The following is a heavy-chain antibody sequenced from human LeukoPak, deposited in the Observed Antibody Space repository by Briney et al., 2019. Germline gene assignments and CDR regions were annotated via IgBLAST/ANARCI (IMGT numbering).Heavy chain of an antibody. Sequence: ASVTVSCKASGYIFTNYAMHWVRQAPGQRLEWMGRISGGSGDTKYSQKFQDRVTITRDTSASTAYMELSSLRSEDTAVCYCARESAGVRGSYLWGQGTLVTVSS. CDR2: ISGGSGDT. CDR1: GYIFTNYA. J-gene: IGHJ5*02. D-gene: IGHD1-26*01. CDR3: ARESAGVRGSYL. V-gene: IGHV1-3*01.